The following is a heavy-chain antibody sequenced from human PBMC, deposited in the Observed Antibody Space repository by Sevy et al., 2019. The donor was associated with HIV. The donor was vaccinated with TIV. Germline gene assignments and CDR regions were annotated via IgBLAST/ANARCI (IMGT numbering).Heavy chain of an antibody. CDR1: GFTFSSYW. V-gene: IGHV3-7*01. Sequence: GESLKISCAASGFTFSSYWMSWVRQAPGKGLEWVANIKQDGSEKYYVDSVKDRFTISRDNAKNSLYLQMNSLRAEDTAVYYCARDRVSGSYSLFDYWGQGTLVTVSS. D-gene: IGHD1-26*01. CDR3: ARDRVSGSYSLFDY. CDR2: IKQDGSEK. J-gene: IGHJ4*02.